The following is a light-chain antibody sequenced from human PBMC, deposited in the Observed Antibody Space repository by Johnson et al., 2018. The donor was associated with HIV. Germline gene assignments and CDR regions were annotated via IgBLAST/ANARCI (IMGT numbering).Light chain of an antibody. CDR3: GTWDSSLSGLYV. V-gene: IGLV1-51*02. Sequence: SVLTQPPSVSAAPGQKVTISCSGSSSNIGNNYVSWYQQLPGTAPKLLIYENNKRPSGTPDRFSGSKSGTSATLGITGLQTGDEADYYCGTWDSSLSGLYVCGTGTKFTVL. CDR1: SSNIGNNY. J-gene: IGLJ1*01. CDR2: ENN.